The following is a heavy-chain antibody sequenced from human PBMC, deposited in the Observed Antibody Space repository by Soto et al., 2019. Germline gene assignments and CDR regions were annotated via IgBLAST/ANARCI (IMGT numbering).Heavy chain of an antibody. CDR3: ASAKIFDY. V-gene: IGHV3-21*01. Sequence: EVQLVESGGGLVKPGGSLRLSCAASGFTFSSYSMNWVRQAPGKGLEWVSSISGSSSYIYYADSVKGRFTISRDNAKKSLYLQMNSLRAEDTAVYYCASAKIFDYCGQGTLVTVSS. CDR1: GFTFSSYS. CDR2: ISGSSSYI. J-gene: IGHJ4*02.